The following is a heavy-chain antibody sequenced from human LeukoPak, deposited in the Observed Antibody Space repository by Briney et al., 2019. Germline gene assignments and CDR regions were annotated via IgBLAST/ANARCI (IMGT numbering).Heavy chain of an antibody. CDR3: ARESHTSTTFDY. Sequence: GGSLRLSCAASGFTFSRYSMNWVRQAPGKGLEWVAVISYDGSNKYYADSVKGRFTISRDNSKNTLYLQMNSLRAEDTAVYYCARESHTSTTFDYWGQGTLVTVSS. CDR1: GFTFSRYS. V-gene: IGHV3-30*03. J-gene: IGHJ4*02. D-gene: IGHD1-1*01. CDR2: ISYDGSNK.